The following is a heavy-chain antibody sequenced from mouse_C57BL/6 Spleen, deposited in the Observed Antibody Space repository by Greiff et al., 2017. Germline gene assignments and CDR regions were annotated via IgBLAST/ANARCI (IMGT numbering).Heavy chain of an antibody. CDR1: GYTFTSYW. Sequence: VQLQQPGAELVMPGASVQLSCKASGYTFTSYWMHWVKQRPGQGLEWIGEIDPSDSYTNYNQKFKGKSTLTVDKSSSPAYMQLSSLTSEDSAVYYCARGKLGAMDYWGQGTSVTVSS. J-gene: IGHJ4*01. CDR2: IDPSDSYT. CDR3: ARGKLGAMDY. V-gene: IGHV1-69*01.